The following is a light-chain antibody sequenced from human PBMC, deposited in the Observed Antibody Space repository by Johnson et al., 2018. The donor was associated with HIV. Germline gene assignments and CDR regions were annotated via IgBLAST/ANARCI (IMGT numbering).Light chain of an antibody. CDR3: GTWDRSLSAGV. V-gene: IGLV1-51*02. Sequence: QSVLTQPPSVSAAPGQKVTISCSGSSSNIGNNYVSWYQQLPGTAPKLLIYEDYKRHSGIPDRFSGSRSGTSATLGITGLQTGDEAEYYCGTWDRSLSAGVVGTGTKVTVL. CDR2: EDY. CDR1: SSNIGNNY. J-gene: IGLJ1*01.